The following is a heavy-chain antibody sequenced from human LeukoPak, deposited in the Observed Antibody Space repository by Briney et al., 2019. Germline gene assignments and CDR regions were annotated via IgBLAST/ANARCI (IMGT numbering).Heavy chain of an antibody. CDR1: GVSISSGSYY. CDR2: IYTSGST. J-gene: IGHJ6*03. Sequence: SETLSLTCTVSGVSISSGSYYWSWIRQPAGKGLEWIGRIYTSGSTNYNPSLKSRVTISVDTSKNQFSLKLSSVTAADTAVYYCARAKRLEQGYMDVWGKGTTVTVSS. CDR3: ARAKRLEQGYMDV. V-gene: IGHV4-61*02. D-gene: IGHD6-19*01.